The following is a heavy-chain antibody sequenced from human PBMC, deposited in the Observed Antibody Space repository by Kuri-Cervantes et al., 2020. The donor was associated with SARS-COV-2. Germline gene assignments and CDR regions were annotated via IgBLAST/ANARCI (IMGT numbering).Heavy chain of an antibody. CDR3: ARRHITGYLDY. V-gene: IGHV4-59*01. CDR1: GGSISSYY. Sequence: SETLSLTCTVSGGSISSYYWSWIRQPPGKGLEWIGYIYYSGSTNYNPSLKSRVTISVDTSKNQFSLKLSSVTAADTAVYYCARRHITGYLDYWGQGILVTVSS. D-gene: IGHD1-14*01. CDR2: IYYSGST. J-gene: IGHJ4*02.